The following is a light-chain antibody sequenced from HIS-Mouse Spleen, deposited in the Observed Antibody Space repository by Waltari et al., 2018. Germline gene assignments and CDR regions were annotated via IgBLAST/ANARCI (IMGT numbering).Light chain of an antibody. Sequence: EIVMTQSPATLSVSPGDRATLSCRASQRVSSNVAWYQQKPGQAPRLLIYGASTRATGIPARFSGSGSGTEFTLTISSLQSEDFAVYYCQQYNNWPPYTFGQGTKLEIK. V-gene: IGKV3-15*01. J-gene: IGKJ2*01. CDR2: GAS. CDR3: QQYNNWPPYT. CDR1: QRVSSN.